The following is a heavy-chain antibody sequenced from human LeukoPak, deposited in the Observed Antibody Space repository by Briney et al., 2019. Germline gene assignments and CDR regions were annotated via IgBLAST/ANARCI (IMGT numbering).Heavy chain of an antibody. CDR3: ARDIAGRELLDY. CDR1: GFTFSSYS. D-gene: IGHD1-26*01. J-gene: IGHJ4*02. Sequence: GGSLRLSCAASGFTFSSYSMNWVRQAPGKGLELVSSISSSSHYIYHADSVKGRFTISRDNAKNSLYLQMNSLRVEDTAVYYCARDIAGRELLDYWGQGTLVTVSS. CDR2: ISSSSHYI. V-gene: IGHV3-21*01.